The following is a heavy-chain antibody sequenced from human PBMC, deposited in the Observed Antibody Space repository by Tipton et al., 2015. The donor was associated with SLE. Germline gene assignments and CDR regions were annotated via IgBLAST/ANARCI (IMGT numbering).Heavy chain of an antibody. CDR2: IWYDGSNK. CDR1: GFIFSSYG. V-gene: IGHV3-33*01. Sequence: SGFIFSSYGMHWVRQAPGKGLEWVAVIWYDGSNKYYADSVKGRFTISRDNSKNTLYLQMNSLRAEDTAVYYCARDPLWVMVYAAAFDIWGQGTMVTVSS. CDR3: ARDPLWVMVYAAAFDI. J-gene: IGHJ3*02. D-gene: IGHD2-8*01.